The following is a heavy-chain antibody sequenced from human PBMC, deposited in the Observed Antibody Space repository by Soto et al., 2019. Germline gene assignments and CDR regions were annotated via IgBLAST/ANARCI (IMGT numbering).Heavy chain of an antibody. J-gene: IGHJ4*02. CDR3: ATDLPFGLWLAR. V-gene: IGHV1-3*01. CDR1: VYTFTNYA. Sequence: ASVKVSCKASVYTFTNYAMHWVRQAPGQRLEWMGWINGGNGDTTYSQKFQGRVTIARDTSASTAHMELTRLRSEDTAVYYCATDLPFGLWLARWGQGTQVTVSS. D-gene: IGHD6-19*01. CDR2: INGGNGDT.